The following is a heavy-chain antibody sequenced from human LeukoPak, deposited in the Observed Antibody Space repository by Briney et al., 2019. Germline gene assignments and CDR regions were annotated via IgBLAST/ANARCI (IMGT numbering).Heavy chain of an antibody. J-gene: IGHJ6*02. D-gene: IGHD3-9*01. CDR2: ISSSSSYI. V-gene: IGHV3-21*01. CDR3: ARASVDRYFDWRAGTYYYYGMDV. Sequence: PSETLSLTCAVYGGSFSGYYWSWIRQPPGKGLEWVSSISSSSSYIYYADSVKGRFTISRDNAKNSLYLQMNSLRAEDTAVYYCARASVDRYFDWRAGTYYYYGMDVWGQGTTVTVSS. CDR1: GGSFSGYY.